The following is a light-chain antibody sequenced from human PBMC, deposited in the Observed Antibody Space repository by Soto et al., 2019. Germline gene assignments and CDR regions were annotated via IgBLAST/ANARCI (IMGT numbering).Light chain of an antibody. J-gene: IGKJ1*01. CDR3: QQYGSSPWT. CDR2: GAS. V-gene: IGKV3-20*01. CDR1: QSVSSN. Sequence: RVMTKSPATLSVSPGERVTLSCRASQSVSSNLAWYQQKPGQAPRLLIYGASSRATGIPDRFSGSGSGTDFTLTISRLEPEDFAVYYCQQYGSSPWTFGQGTKVDVK.